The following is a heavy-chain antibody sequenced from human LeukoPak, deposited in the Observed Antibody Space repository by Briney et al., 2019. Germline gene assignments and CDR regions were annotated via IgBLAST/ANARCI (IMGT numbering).Heavy chain of an antibody. J-gene: IGHJ4*02. V-gene: IGHV4-59*08. Sequence: NTSETLSLTCTVSGGSISSYYWGWIRQPPGKGVEWLGYISYSGSTNYNPSLKSRVTVSVDTSKNQFSLNLSSVAAADTAVYYCVRHAQRSGDLGSARNFDFWGQGTLVTVSS. D-gene: IGHD7-27*01. CDR1: GGSISSYY. CDR2: ISYSGST. CDR3: VRHAQRSGDLGSARNFDF.